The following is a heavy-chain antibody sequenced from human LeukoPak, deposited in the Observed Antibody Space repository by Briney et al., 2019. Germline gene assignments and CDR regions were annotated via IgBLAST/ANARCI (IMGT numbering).Heavy chain of an antibody. CDR1: GYTFTNNF. CDR2: INPSGDNT. V-gene: IGHV1-46*01. CDR3: ARDNSVGDSAWWFDP. Sequence: ASVKVSCKASGYTFTNNFMHWVRPAPGQGLGWMGIINPSGDNTWYAQKFQGRVTMTRDMATSTDYREVSSLRSEDTAVYYCARDNSVGDSAWWFDPWGQGTLVTVSS. J-gene: IGHJ5*02. D-gene: IGHD5-12*01.